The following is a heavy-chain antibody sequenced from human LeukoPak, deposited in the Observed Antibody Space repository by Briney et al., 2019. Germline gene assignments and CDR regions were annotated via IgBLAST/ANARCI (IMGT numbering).Heavy chain of an antibody. Sequence: GGSLRLSCAASGFTFSTYAMTWVRQAPGKGLEWVSVISGGAGSTYYADSVKGRFTISRDNSKNTLYLQMNSLRAEDTAAYYCAKRRDGVCYDYWGQGTLVTVSS. CDR2: ISGGAGST. J-gene: IGHJ4*02. CDR1: GFTFSTYA. CDR3: AKRRDGVCYDY. D-gene: IGHD2-8*01. V-gene: IGHV3-23*01.